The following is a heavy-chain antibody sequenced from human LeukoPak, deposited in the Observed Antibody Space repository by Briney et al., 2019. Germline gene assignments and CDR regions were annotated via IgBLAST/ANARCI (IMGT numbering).Heavy chain of an antibody. V-gene: IGHV4-30-4*01. Sequence: SQTLSLTCTVSGGSISSGDYYWSWIRQPPGKGLEWIGYIYYSGSTYYNPSLKSRVTISVDTSKNQFSLKLSSVTAADTAVYYCARDRGVVPAPSYPYYYYYGMDVWGQGTTVTVSS. CDR2: IYYSGST. D-gene: IGHD2-2*01. CDR3: ARDRGVVPAPSYPYYYYYGMDV. J-gene: IGHJ6*02. CDR1: GGSISSGDYY.